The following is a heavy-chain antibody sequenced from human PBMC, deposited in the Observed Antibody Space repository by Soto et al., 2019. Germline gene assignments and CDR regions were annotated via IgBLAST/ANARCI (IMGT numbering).Heavy chain of an antibody. CDR1: GYTFTSYG. V-gene: IGHV1-18*01. J-gene: IGHJ6*02. D-gene: IGHD2-2*01. Sequence: GASVKVSCKASGYTFTSYGISWVRQAPGQGLEWMGWISAYNGNTNYAQKLQGRVTMTTDTSASTAYMELRSLRSDDTAVYYCGRDVLVPAALKVYYYYGMDVWGQGTTVTVSS. CDR2: ISAYNGNT. CDR3: GRDVLVPAALKVYYYYGMDV.